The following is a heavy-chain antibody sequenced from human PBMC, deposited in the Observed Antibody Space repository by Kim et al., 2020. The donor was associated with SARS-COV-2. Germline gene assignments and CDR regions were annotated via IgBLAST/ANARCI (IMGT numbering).Heavy chain of an antibody. D-gene: IGHD6-19*01. Sequence: GGSLRLSCAASGFTFSSYEMNWVRQAPGKGLEWVSYISSSGSTIYYADSVKGRFTISRDNAKNSLYLQMNSLRAEDTAVYYCAREVGAVAGMLSYYYGMDVWGQGTTVTVSS. CDR2: ISSSGSTI. CDR1: GFTFSSYE. J-gene: IGHJ6*02. CDR3: AREVGAVAGMLSYYYGMDV. V-gene: IGHV3-48*03.